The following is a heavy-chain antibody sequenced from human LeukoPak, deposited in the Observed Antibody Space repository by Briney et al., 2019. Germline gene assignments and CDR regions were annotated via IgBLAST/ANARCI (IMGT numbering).Heavy chain of an antibody. D-gene: IGHD3-22*01. CDR2: IYSGGST. J-gene: IGHJ3*02. CDR1: GFTVSSNY. CDR3: ARRYYDSSGYLRAFDI. V-gene: IGHV3-53*01. Sequence: PGGSLRLSCAASGFTVSSNYMSWVRQAPGKGLEWVSVIYSGGSTYYADSVKGRFTISRDNSKNTLYLQMNSLRAEDTAVYYCARRYYDSSGYLRAFDIWGQRTMVTVSS.